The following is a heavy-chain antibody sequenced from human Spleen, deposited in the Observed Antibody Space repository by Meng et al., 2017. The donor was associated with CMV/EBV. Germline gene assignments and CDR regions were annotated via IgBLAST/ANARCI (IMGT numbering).Heavy chain of an antibody. J-gene: IGHJ4*02. CDR2: FYYSGST. CDR3: ARSYSGTSYYYDS. CDR1: GGSSSSTNYY. D-gene: IGHD1-26*01. V-gene: IGHV4-39*01. Sequence: TVSGGSSSSTNYYWGWIRQPPGKGLEWIGNFYYSGSTYYNPSLKSRVTISLDTSKNQFSLRLRSVTAADTAVYYCARSYSGTSYYYDSWGQGTLVTVSS.